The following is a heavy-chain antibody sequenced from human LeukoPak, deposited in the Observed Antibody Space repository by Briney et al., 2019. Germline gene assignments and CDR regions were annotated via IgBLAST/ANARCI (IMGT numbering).Heavy chain of an antibody. Sequence: GGSLRLSCAASGFTFSDYYMSWIRQAPGKGLEWVSYIRSSGSTIYYADSVKGRFTISRDNAKNSLYLQMNSLRAEDTAVYYCAREGTPMVRGVILAVDYWGQGTLVTVSS. D-gene: IGHD3-10*01. CDR1: GFTFSDYY. V-gene: IGHV3-11*01. J-gene: IGHJ4*02. CDR3: AREGTPMVRGVILAVDY. CDR2: IRSSGSTI.